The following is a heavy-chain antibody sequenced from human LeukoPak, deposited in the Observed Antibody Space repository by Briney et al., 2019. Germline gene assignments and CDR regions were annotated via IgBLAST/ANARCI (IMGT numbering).Heavy chain of an antibody. V-gene: IGHV4-59*01. D-gene: IGHD3-3*01. CDR1: GGSISSYY. J-gene: IGHJ5*02. CDR2: IYYSGCT. CDR3: ARSITIFGVVARKWRFDP. Sequence: PAETVALTCTVSGGSISSYYWSWIRQPPGKGLEWIGYIYYSGCTNYNPSLKSRITISVDTSKNQFSLKLSSVTAADTAVYYCARSITIFGVVARKWRFDPWGQGSLVIVSP.